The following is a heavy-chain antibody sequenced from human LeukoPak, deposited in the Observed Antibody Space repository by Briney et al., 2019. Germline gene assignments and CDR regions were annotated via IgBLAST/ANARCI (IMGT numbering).Heavy chain of an antibody. Sequence: GASVKVSCKASGGTFSSYAISWVRQAPGQGLEWMGWISAYNGNTNYAQKLQGRVTMTTDTSTSTAYMELRSLTSDDTAVYYCARETYSNILTGTDYWGPGTLVTVSS. D-gene: IGHD3-9*01. CDR1: GGTFSSYA. CDR3: ARETYSNILTGTDY. CDR2: ISAYNGNT. V-gene: IGHV1-18*01. J-gene: IGHJ4*02.